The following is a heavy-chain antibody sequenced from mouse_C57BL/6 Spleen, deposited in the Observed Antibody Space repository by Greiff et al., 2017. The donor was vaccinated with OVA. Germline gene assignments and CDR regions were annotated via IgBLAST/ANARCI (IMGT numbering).Heavy chain of an antibody. CDR3: ARESYGVYYFDY. D-gene: IGHD1-1*01. V-gene: IGHV5-17*01. CDR2: ISSGSSTI. J-gene: IGHJ2*01. Sequence: EVMLVESGGGLVKPGGSLKLSCAASGFTFSDYGMHWVRQAPEKGLEWVAYISSGSSTIYYADTVKGRFTISRDNAKNTLFLQMTSLRSEDTAMYYCARESYGVYYFDYWGQGTTLTVSS. CDR1: GFTFSDYG.